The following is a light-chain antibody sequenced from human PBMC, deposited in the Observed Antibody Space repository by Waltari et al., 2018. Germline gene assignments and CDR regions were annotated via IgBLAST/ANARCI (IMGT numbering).Light chain of an antibody. Sequence: QSVLTQPPSASGTPGQRVTISCSGSSSNIGSNYVYWYQQLPGTAPKLLIYRNNQRPSGFPDLFSGSKSGTSASLAISGLRSEDEADYYCAAWDDSLCGSVVFGVGTKLTVL. CDR2: RNN. CDR3: AAWDDSLCGSVV. V-gene: IGLV1-47*01. CDR1: SSNIGSNY. J-gene: IGLJ2*01.